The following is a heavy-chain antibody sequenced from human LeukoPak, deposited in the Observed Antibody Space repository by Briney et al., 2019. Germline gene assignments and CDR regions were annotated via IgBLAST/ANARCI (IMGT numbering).Heavy chain of an antibody. CDR3: AKGVLLAGETPPDYYYYMDV. Sequence: SVKVSCKASGGTFSSYAISWVRQAPGQGLEWMGGIIPIFGTANYAQKFQGRVTITTDESTSTAYMELSSLRSEDTAVYYCAKGVLLAGETPPDYYYYMDVWGKGTTVTVSS. V-gene: IGHV1-69*05. D-gene: IGHD2-15*01. CDR1: GGTFSSYA. J-gene: IGHJ6*03. CDR2: IIPIFGTA.